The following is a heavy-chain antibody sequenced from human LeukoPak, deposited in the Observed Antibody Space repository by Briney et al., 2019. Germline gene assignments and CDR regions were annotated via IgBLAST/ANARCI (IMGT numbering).Heavy chain of an antibody. CDR3: ARRVSGSYLGAFDI. CDR2: IYYSGST. CDR1: GGSISSYY. V-gene: IGHV4-59*08. Sequence: SETLSLTCTVSGGSISSYYWSWIRQPPGKGLEWIGYIYYSGSTNYNPSLKSRVTISVDTSKNQFSLKLSSVTAADTAVYYCARRVSGSYLGAFDIWGQGTVVTVSS. D-gene: IGHD1-26*01. J-gene: IGHJ3*02.